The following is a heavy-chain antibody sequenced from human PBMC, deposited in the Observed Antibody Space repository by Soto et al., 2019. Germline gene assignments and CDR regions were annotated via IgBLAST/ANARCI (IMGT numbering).Heavy chain of an antibody. CDR3: ARMGDIVVVPAERGYYYYGMDV. CDR2: IYYSGST. Sequence: PSETLSLTCTVSGGSISSGDYYWSWIRQPPGKGLEWIGYIYYSGSTYYNPSLKSRVTISVDTSKNQFSLKLSSVTAADTAVYYCARMGDIVVVPAERGYYYYGMDVWGQGTTVTVS. J-gene: IGHJ6*02. CDR1: GGSISSGDYY. V-gene: IGHV4-30-4*01. D-gene: IGHD2-2*01.